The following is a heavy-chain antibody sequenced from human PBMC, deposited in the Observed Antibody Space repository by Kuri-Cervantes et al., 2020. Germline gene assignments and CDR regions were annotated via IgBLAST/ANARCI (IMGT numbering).Heavy chain of an antibody. J-gene: IGHJ3*02. V-gene: IGHV3-30*03. CDR2: ISSDGGTR. Sequence: GGSLRLSCAASGFTFNNYGMHWVRQAPGKGLEWVAVISSDGGTRYYAESMKGRLTVSRDNSKNTLYLQMSSLRAEDTAVYYCARDEVATKNAFDIWGQGTMVTVSS. CDR1: GFTFNNYG. D-gene: IGHD5-12*01. CDR3: ARDEVATKNAFDI.